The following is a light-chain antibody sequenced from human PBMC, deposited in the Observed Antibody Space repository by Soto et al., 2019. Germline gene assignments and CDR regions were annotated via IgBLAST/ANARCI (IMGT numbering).Light chain of an antibody. V-gene: IGKV4-1*01. CDR1: QSVLYRSNHKNY. J-gene: IGKJ2*01. CDR2: WAS. CDR3: QQYYSTPHT. Sequence: DIVMTHSPDSLAVSLGERATINCKSRQSVLYRSNHKNYLGWYQHKTGQPPKLLIYWASTRESGVPDRFNGSGSGTDFTLTISSLQAEDVAVYYCQQYYSTPHTFGQGTKLEI.